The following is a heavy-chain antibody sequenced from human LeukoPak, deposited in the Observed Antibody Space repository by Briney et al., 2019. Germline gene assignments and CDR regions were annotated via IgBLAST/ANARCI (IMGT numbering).Heavy chain of an antibody. V-gene: IGHV4-4*02. CDR2: IYHSGST. D-gene: IGHD2/OR15-2a*01. CDR3: ASRALRLNFNRYLPIDY. CDR1: GASISNSNW. J-gene: IGHJ4*02. Sequence: SGTLSLTCAVAGASISNSNWWTWVRQPPGKGLEWIGEIYHSGSTNYKPSLKSRATISVDKSKNQFSLKLSSVTAADTAVDYCASRALRLNFNRYLPIDYWGQGTRSPSPQ.